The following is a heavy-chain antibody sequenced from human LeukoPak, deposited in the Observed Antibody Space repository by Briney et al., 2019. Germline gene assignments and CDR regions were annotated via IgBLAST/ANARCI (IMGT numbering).Heavy chain of an antibody. CDR2: ISGRTGGT. CDR1: GFTFSSYG. J-gene: IGHJ4*02. CDR3: AKCGNSGCHLIDY. D-gene: IGHD5-12*01. Sequence: AGGSLRLSCAASGFTFSSYGMTWVRQAPGQGLEWVSAISGRTGGTYYADSVKGRFTISRDNSRSTLYLQMDSLRAEDTAVYYCAKCGNSGCHLIDYWGQGTLVTVSS. V-gene: IGHV3-23*01.